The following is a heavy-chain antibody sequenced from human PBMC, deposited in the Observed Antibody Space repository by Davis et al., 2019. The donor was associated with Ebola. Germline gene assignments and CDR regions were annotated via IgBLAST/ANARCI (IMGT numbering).Heavy chain of an antibody. D-gene: IGHD2-15*01. CDR1: GGSFSGYY. CDR3: ARVRGIRTKYCSGGSCPSPFDP. CDR2: INHSGST. V-gene: IGHV4-34*01. J-gene: IGHJ5*02. Sequence: PSETLSLTCAVYGGSFSGYYWSWIRQPPGKGLEWIGEINHSGSTNYNPSLKSRVTISVDTSKNQFSLKLSSVTAADTAVYYCARVRGIRTKYCSGGSCPSPFDPWGQGTLVTVSS.